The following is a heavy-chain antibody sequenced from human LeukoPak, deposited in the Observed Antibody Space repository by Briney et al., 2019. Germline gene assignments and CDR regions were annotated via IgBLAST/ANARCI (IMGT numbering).Heavy chain of an antibody. CDR3: ARTSPPYYYGMDV. CDR1: GGSISSYY. CDR2: IYYSGST. V-gene: IGHV4-59*08. J-gene: IGHJ6*02. Sequence: PSETLSLTCTVSGGSISSYYWSWIRQPPGKGLEWIGYIYYSGSTNYNPSLKSRVTISVDTSKNQFSLKLSSVTAADTAVYYCARTSPPYYYGMDVWGQGTTVTVSS.